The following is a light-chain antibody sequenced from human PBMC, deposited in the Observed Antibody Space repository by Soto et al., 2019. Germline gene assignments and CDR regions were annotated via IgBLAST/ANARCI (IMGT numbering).Light chain of an antibody. Sequence: QSALTQPASVSGSPGQSITISCTGTSSDIGAYNFVSWFQHHPGKAPKLIIYEVTNRPSGVSDRFSGSKSDNTASLTISGLQADDEADYYCTSFTTSNTWVFGGGTKLTVL. CDR3: TSFTTSNTWV. V-gene: IGLV2-14*01. J-gene: IGLJ3*02. CDR2: EVT. CDR1: SSDIGAYNF.